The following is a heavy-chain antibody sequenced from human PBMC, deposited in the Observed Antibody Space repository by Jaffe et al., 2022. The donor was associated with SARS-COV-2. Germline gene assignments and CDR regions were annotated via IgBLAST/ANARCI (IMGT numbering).Heavy chain of an antibody. Sequence: EVQLVESGGGLVKPGGSLRLSCAASGFTFSNAWMSWVRQAPGKGLEWVGRIKSKTDGGTTDYAAPVKGRFTISRDDSKNTLYLQMNSLKTEDTAVYYCTTILNNMFRRVSDPWGQGTLVTVSS. V-gene: IGHV3-15*01. CDR3: TTILNNMFRRVSDP. CDR1: GFTFSNAW. CDR2: IKSKTDGGTT. J-gene: IGHJ5*02. D-gene: IGHD3-10*02.